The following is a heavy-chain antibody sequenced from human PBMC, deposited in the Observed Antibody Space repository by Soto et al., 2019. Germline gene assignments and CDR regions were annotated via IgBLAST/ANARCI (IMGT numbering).Heavy chain of an antibody. Sequence: PGGSLRLSCAASGFTVSSNYMSWVRQAPGKGLEWVSIIYSGGSTYYADSVKGRFTISRDYSKNTLFLQMNSLRAEDTAVYYCATLAAAGSYPMSYWGQGTLVTVSS. D-gene: IGHD6-13*01. V-gene: IGHV3-53*01. CDR1: GFTVSSNY. J-gene: IGHJ4*02. CDR3: ATLAAAGSYPMSY. CDR2: IYSGGST.